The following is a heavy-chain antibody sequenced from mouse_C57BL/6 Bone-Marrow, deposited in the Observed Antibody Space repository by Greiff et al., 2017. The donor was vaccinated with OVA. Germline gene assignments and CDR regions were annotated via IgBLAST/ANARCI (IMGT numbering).Heavy chain of an antibody. Sequence: QVQLQQPGAELVKPGASVKLSCKASGYTFTSYWMHWVKQRPGQGLEWIGMIHPNSGSTNYNEKFKSKATLTVDKSCSTAYMQLSSLTSEDSAVYYCARVPRKNFDYWGQGTTLTVSS. CDR2: IHPNSGST. V-gene: IGHV1-64*01. CDR1: GYTFTSYW. D-gene: IGHD5-1*01. J-gene: IGHJ2*01. CDR3: ARVPRKNFDY.